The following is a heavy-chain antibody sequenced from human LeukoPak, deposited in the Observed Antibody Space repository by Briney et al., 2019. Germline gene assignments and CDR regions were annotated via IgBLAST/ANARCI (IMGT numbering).Heavy chain of an antibody. D-gene: IGHD6-13*01. CDR2: MNPNSGNT. V-gene: IGHV1-8*01. CDR3: ARAYVAAAGTIDG. CDR1: GYSFTSYD. J-gene: IGHJ4*02. Sequence: GASVKVSCKASGYSFTSYDINGVRQATAQGLEWMGWMNPNSGNTGYAQKSQGRVTMTRNTSISTAYMELSSLRSEDTAVYYCARAYVAAAGTIDGWGQGTLVTVYS.